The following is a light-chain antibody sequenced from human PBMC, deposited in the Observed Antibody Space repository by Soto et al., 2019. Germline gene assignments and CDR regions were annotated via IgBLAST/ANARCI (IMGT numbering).Light chain of an antibody. CDR1: QSISSW. J-gene: IGKJ4*01. Sequence: DIQMTQSPSTLSASVGDRVTITCRASQSISSWLAWYQQKPGKAPKLLIYDASRLHGGGPSRFSGSASGTDFTLTISSLQPEDVATYYCQQSHSTPLTFGGGTKVEIK. CDR2: DAS. CDR3: QQSHSTPLT. V-gene: IGKV1-5*01.